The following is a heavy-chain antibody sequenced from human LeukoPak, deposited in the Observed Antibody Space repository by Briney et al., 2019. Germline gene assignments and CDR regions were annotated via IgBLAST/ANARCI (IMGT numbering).Heavy chain of an antibody. V-gene: IGHV4-59*08. CDR3: ARVNYDILTGYEYYFDY. Sequence: SETLSLTCTVSGGSISSYYWSWIRQPPGKGLEWIGYIYYSGSTNYNPSLKSRVTISVDTSKNHFSLKLSSVTAADTAVYYCARVNYDILTGYEYYFDYWGQGTLVTVSS. CDR1: GGSISSYY. J-gene: IGHJ4*02. CDR2: IYYSGST. D-gene: IGHD3-9*01.